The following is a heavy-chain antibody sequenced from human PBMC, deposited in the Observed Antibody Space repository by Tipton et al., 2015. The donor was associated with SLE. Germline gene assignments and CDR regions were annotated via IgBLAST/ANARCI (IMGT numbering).Heavy chain of an antibody. J-gene: IGHJ4*02. V-gene: IGHV3-74*01. CDR3: TRGIDPGSSRISDY. D-gene: IGHD2-15*01. CDR1: GFTFRSYW. CDR2: TNQDGAIR. Sequence: GSLRLSCAASGFTFRSYWMHWIRQAPGKGLVWISRTNQDGAIRSYEDSVKGRFIISRDNSKSTLYLQMNNVRVEDTALYYCTRGIDPGSSRISDYWGQGTMVSVSS.